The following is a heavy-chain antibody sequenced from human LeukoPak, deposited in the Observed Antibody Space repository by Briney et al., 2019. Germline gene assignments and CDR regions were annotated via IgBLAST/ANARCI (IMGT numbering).Heavy chain of an antibody. CDR2: ISYDGSNK. CDR3: ASNYGG. Sequence: GGSLRLSCAASGFTFSGYPIHWVRQAPGKGLEWVAVISYDGSNKYYADSVKGRFTISRDNSKNTLYLQMNSLRAEDTAVYYCASNYGGWGQGTLVTVSS. D-gene: IGHD4-11*01. V-gene: IGHV3-30-3*01. J-gene: IGHJ4*02. CDR1: GFTFSGYP.